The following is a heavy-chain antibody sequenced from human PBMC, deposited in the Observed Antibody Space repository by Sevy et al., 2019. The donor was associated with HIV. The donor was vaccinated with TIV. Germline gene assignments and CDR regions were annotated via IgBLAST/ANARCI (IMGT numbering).Heavy chain of an antibody. Sequence: SETLSLTCAVYGGSFSGYYWSWIRQPPGKGLEWIGEINHSGSTNYNPSLKSRVTISVDTSKNQFSLKLSSVTAADTAVYYCASRNCSGGSCYSGSPFDYWGQGTLVTVS. D-gene: IGHD2-15*01. CDR2: INHSGST. CDR3: ASRNCSGGSCYSGSPFDY. CDR1: GGSFSGYY. J-gene: IGHJ4*02. V-gene: IGHV4-34*01.